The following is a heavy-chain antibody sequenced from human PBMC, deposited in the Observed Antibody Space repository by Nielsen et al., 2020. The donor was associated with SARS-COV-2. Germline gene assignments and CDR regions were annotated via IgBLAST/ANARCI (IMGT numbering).Heavy chain of an antibody. CDR3: VGGDIVHPASFDY. D-gene: IGHD2-15*01. CDR2: ISSSSSYI. J-gene: IGHJ4*02. V-gene: IGHV3-21*01. CDR1: GFTFSSYS. Sequence: GESLKISCAASGFTFSSYSMNWVRQAPGKGLEWVSSISSSSSYIYYADSVKGRFTISRDNAKNSLYLQMNSLRAEDTAVYYCVGGDIVHPASFDYWGQGTLVTVSS.